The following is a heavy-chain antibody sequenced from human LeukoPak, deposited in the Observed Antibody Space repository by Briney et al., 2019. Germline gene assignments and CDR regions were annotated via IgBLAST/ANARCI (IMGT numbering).Heavy chain of an antibody. Sequence: SVKVSCTASGGTFTSYTISWVRQAPRHGGEWMGRIIPILGIANYAHKFQGRVTITADESTSTAHMEQSSLRDEDTAVYYCATEPGTYYYDSSGYYSYFQHWDQGTLVTVFS. CDR1: GGTFTSYT. CDR2: IIPILGIA. D-gene: IGHD3-22*01. V-gene: IGHV1-69*04. CDR3: ATEPGTYYYDSSGYYSYFQH. J-gene: IGHJ1*01.